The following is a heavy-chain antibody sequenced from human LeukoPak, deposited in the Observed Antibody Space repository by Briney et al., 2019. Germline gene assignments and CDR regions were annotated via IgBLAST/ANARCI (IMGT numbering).Heavy chain of an antibody. J-gene: IGHJ4*02. CDR3: ARDYSGSYDY. V-gene: IGHV1-2*06. Sequence: GASVKVSCNASGYPFTDYYIHWVRQAPGQGLEWMGLIHPNSGDTFYAQKFRGRVNMTRDTSISTAYMELNRLTSYDTAVYYCARDYSGSYDYWAPGTLVTISS. D-gene: IGHD1-26*01. CDR1: GYPFTDYY. CDR2: IHPNSGDT.